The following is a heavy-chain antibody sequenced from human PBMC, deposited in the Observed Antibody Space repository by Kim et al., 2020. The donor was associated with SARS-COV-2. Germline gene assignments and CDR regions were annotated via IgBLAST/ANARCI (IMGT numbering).Heavy chain of an antibody. D-gene: IGHD6-13*01. CDR1: GFTVSSNY. V-gene: IGHV3-53*01. Sequence: GGSLRLSCAASGFTVSSNYMSWVRQAPGKGLEWVSVFYSGGSTYYADSVKGRFTISRDNSKNILYLQMDSLRAEDTAVYYCAREDNSSRSFAYWGQGTLVTVSS. CDR3: AREDNSSRSFAY. CDR2: FYSGGST. J-gene: IGHJ4*02.